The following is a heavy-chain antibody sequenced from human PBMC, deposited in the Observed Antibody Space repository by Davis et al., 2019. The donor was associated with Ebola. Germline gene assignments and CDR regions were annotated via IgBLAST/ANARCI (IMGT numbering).Heavy chain of an antibody. V-gene: IGHV1-18*01. CDR1: GGTFSSYG. Sequence: ASVKVSCKASGGTFSSYGISWVRQAPGQGLEWMGWISAYNGNTNYAQKLQGRVTMTTDTSTSTAYMELRSLRSDDTAVYYCARDLTAEQLVYYYYYGMDVWGQGTTVTVSS. CDR3: ARDLTAEQLVYYYYYGMDV. CDR2: ISAYNGNT. J-gene: IGHJ6*02. D-gene: IGHD6-6*01.